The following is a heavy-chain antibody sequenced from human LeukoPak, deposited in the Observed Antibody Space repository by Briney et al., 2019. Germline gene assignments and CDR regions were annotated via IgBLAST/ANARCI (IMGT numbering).Heavy chain of an antibody. CDR2: IYYSGST. J-gene: IGHJ4*02. D-gene: IGHD6-19*01. Sequence: SETLSLTCTVSGGSISSYYWSWIRQPPGKGLEWIGYIYYSGSTNYNPSLKSRVTISVDTSKNQFSLKLSSVTAADTAVYYCARTARGWYGLFDYWGQGTLVTVSS. CDR1: GGSISSYY. CDR3: ARTARGWYGLFDY. V-gene: IGHV4-59*12.